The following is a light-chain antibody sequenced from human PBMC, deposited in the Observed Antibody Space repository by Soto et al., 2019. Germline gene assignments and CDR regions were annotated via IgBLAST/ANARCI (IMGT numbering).Light chain of an antibody. CDR3: QQYGSPPGWT. CDR2: GAS. V-gene: IGKV3-20*01. Sequence: EIVLTQSPGTLSLSPGERATLSCRASQSVSSSYLAWYQQKPGQAPRLLIYGASNRATGIPDRFSGSGSGTDFTLTISRLEPEDFAVYYCQQYGSPPGWTFGQGTKVEIK. CDR1: QSVSSSY. J-gene: IGKJ1*01.